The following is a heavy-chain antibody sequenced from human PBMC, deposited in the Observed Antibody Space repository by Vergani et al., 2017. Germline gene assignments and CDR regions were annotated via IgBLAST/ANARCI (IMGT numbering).Heavy chain of an antibody. CDR1: GGSISSGNYY. V-gene: IGHV4-31*03. D-gene: IGHD2-2*01. J-gene: IGHJ5*02. CDR2: IYYSGST. Sequence: QVQLQESGPGLVEPSQTLSLTCTVSGGSISSGNYYWSWIRQHPGKGLEWIGYIYYSGSTNYNPSLKSRLTISVDTSRNQFSLKLSSVTAADTAVYYCARDERYCTSTSCYNGFDPWGQGTLVTVSS. CDR3: ARDERYCTSTSCYNGFDP.